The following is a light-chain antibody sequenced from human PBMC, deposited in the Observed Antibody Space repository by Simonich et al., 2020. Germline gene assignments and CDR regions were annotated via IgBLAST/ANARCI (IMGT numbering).Light chain of an antibody. CDR1: QSVSSY. Sequence: EIVLTQSPATLSLSPGERATLSCRPSQSVSSYLAWYQQKPGQAPRLLIYDASNRATGIPARFSGRGSGTDFTLTISSLEPEDFAVYYCQQRSNWITFGQGTRLEIK. J-gene: IGKJ5*01. CDR2: DAS. V-gene: IGKV3-11*01. CDR3: QQRSNWIT.